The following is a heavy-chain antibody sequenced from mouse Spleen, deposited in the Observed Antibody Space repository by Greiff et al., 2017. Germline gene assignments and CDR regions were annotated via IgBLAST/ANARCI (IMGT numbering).Heavy chain of an antibody. D-gene: IGHD3-3*01. CDR1: GYTFTSYW. Sequence: QVQLQQPGAELVRPGTSVKLSCKASGYTFTSYWMHWVKQRPGQGLEWIGVIDPSDSYTNYNQKFKGKATLTVDTSSSTAYMQLSSLTSEDSAVYYCARGTGRESDYWGQGTTLTVSS. CDR3: ARGTGRESDY. J-gene: IGHJ2*01. CDR2: IDPSDSYT. V-gene: IGHV1-59*01.